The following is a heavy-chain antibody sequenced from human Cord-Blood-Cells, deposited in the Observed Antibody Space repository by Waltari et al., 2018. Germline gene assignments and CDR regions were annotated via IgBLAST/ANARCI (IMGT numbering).Heavy chain of an antibody. Sequence: QVQLQQWGAGLLKPSEPLSLTCAAYGGSFSGYYWSWIRQPPGKGLEWIGEINHSGSTNYNPSLKSRVTISVDTSKNQFSLKLSSVTAADTAVYYCARGRSGYYYPDYWGQGTLVTVSS. CDR3: ARGRSGYYYPDY. V-gene: IGHV4-34*01. CDR1: GGSFSGYY. D-gene: IGHD3-3*01. CDR2: INHSGST. J-gene: IGHJ4*02.